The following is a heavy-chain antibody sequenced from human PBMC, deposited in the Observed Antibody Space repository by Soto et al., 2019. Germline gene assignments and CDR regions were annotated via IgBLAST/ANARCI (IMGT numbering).Heavy chain of an antibody. D-gene: IGHD3-9*01. CDR3: AKEGQYGILAGYYFY. CDR2: VSKSDYT. Sequence: GGSLRLSCEVSGFNFNNYGINWFRQAPGKGLEWVSSVSKSDYTYYSDSVKGRFTISRDNAKNSVSLQMNTLRAEDTAVYYCAKEGQYGILAGYYFYWGQGALVTVSS. J-gene: IGHJ4*02. CDR1: GFNFNNYG. V-gene: IGHV3-21*01.